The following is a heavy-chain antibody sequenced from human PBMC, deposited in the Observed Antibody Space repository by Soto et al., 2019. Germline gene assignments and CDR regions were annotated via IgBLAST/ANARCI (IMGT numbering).Heavy chain of an antibody. J-gene: IGHJ5*02. CDR2: IYHSGST. V-gene: IGHV4-30-4*01. CDR3: ASERPDGARLDP. Sequence: QVQLQESGPGLVKPSQTLSLTCTVSGGSISSGDYYWSWIRQPPGKGLEWIGYIYHSGSTYYNPSPQSRVTISVDTSKTQFSLKLSSVTAADTAVYYCASERPDGARLDPWGQGTLVTVSS. CDR1: GGSISSGDYY. D-gene: IGHD6-6*01.